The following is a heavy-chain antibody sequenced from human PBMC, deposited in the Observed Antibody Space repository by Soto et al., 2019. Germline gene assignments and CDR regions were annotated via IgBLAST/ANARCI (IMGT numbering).Heavy chain of an antibody. CDR2: IYYSGST. J-gene: IGHJ4*02. CDR3: ARHAYYYDS. Sequence: SETLSLTCTVSGGPISSYYWGWIRQPPGKGLEWIGSIYYSGSTYYNPSLKSRVTISVDTSKNQFSLKLSSVTAADTAVYYCARHAYYYDSWGQGTLVTVSS. CDR1: GGPISSYY. V-gene: IGHV4-39*01. D-gene: IGHD3-22*01.